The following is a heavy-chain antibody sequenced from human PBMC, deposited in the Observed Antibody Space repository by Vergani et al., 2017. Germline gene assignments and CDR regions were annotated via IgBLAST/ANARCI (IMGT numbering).Heavy chain of an antibody. J-gene: IGHJ3*02. D-gene: IGHD5-24*01. Sequence: EVQLLESGGGLVQPGGSLRLSCSASGFSFSTHPMNWVRQAPGKGLEWVSVISGSGSTTSYADSVKGRFAISRDNSKNTLYLQMNSLRAEDTAVYYCARDHRDYNNYPGTFDIWGQGSMVTVSS. CDR3: ARDHRDYNNYPGTFDI. V-gene: IGHV3-23*01. CDR1: GFSFSTHP. CDR2: ISGSGSTT.